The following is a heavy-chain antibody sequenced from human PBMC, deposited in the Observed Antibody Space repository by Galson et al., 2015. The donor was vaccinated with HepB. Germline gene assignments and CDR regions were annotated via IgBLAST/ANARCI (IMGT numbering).Heavy chain of an antibody. CDR1: GGTFSSYT. Sequence: QSGAEVKKPGESLKISCKASGGTFSSYTISWVRQAPGQGLEWMGRIVPILGIANYAQKFQGRVTITADKSTSTAYIELSSLRSEDTAVYYCATRDHYYVYYYYGMDVWGQGTTVTVSS. J-gene: IGHJ6*02. CDR2: IVPILGIA. V-gene: IGHV1-69*02. CDR3: ATRDHYYVYYYYGMDV. D-gene: IGHD3-10*02.